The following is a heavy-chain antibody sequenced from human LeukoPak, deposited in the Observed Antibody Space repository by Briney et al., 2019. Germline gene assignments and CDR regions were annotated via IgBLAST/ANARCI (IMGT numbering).Heavy chain of an antibody. CDR3: GRRPELYYDFWSGQSLRDFHPQFDP. D-gene: IGHD3-3*01. V-gene: IGHV1-18*01. Sequence: SVKVSCKASGYTFTSYGISWVRQAPGQGLEWMGWISAYNGNTNYAQKLQGRVTMTTDTSKSTVYMELRSLSSDDTAVYYCGRRPELYYDFWSGQSLRDFHPQFDPWGQGTLVTVSS. CDR2: ISAYNGNT. J-gene: IGHJ5*02. CDR1: GYTFTSYG.